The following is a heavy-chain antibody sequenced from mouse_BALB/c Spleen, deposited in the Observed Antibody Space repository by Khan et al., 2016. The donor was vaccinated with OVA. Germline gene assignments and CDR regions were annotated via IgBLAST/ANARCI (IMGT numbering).Heavy chain of an antibody. Sequence: QVQLKQSGPGLVQPSQSLSITCTVSGFSLTSYGVHWVRQSPGKGLEWLGVIWSGGSTDYNAAFISRLSISKDNSKRQVFFTMNSLQANDTAIYYCDRNYDYDEGLAYWGQGTLVTVSA. CDR1: GFSLTSYG. CDR2: IWSGGST. J-gene: IGHJ3*01. CDR3: DRNYDYDEGLAY. V-gene: IGHV2-2*02. D-gene: IGHD2-4*01.